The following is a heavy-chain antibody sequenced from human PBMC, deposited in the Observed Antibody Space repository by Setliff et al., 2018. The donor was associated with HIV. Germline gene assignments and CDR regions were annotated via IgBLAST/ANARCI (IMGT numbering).Heavy chain of an antibody. J-gene: IGHJ4*02. V-gene: IGHV4-59*11. Sequence: PSETLSLTCTVSGGSISIHYWSWIRLPPGKGLEWIGSIHYSGTTNYNPSLKSRLTISIDTSKTQFSLKLSSLTAADTAVYYCARGRTGHDYWGQGTLVTVSS. CDR2: IHYSGTT. CDR1: GGSISIHY. CDR3: ARGRTGHDY.